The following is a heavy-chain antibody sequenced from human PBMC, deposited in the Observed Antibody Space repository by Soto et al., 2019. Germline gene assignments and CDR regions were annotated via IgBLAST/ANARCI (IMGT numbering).Heavy chain of an antibody. CDR1: GYAITGYF. CDR3: ARGLAARPGLDF. Sequence: GASLKVYCKASGYAITGYFMHWGRNAPGQGLEWMGWINPNSGGTNYAQKFQGRVTMTRDTSISTAYMELSRLRSDDTAVYYCARGLAARPGLDFWGQGTLVSV. J-gene: IGHJ4*02. CDR2: INPNSGGT. V-gene: IGHV1-2*02. D-gene: IGHD6-6*01.